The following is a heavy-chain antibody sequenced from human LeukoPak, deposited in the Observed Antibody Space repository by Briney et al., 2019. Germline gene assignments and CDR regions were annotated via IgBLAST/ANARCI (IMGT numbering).Heavy chain of an antibody. CDR2: IYYSGST. D-gene: IGHD6-19*01. J-gene: IGHJ4*02. V-gene: IGHV4-59*01. CDR3: ARAEISSGSYYFDY. CDR1: GGSISSYY. Sequence: SETLSLTCAVYGGSISSYYWSWIRQPPGKGLEWIGYIYYSGSTNYNPSLKSRVTISVDTSKNQFSLKLSSVTAADTAVYYCARAEISSGSYYFDYWGQGTLVTVSS.